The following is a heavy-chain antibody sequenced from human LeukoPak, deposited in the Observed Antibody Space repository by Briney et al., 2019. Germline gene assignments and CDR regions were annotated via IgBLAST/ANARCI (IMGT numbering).Heavy chain of an antibody. J-gene: IGHJ5*02. CDR3: TTLYHFDP. CDR1: GFTFSNAW. CDR2: IKRKTDGGAT. D-gene: IGHD3-16*02. Sequence: GGSLRLSCADSGFTFSNAWMSWVRQAPGKGLEWVGQIKRKTDGGATDYGGPVKGRFTISRDDSKNTLYLQMNSLQTEDTAVYYCTTLYHFDPWGQGTLVTVSS. V-gene: IGHV3-15*01.